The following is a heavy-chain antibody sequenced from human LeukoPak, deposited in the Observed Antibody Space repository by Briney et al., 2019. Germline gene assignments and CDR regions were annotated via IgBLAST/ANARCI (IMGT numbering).Heavy chain of an antibody. Sequence: VSVKVSCKASGYTFNTYGVIWVRQAPGEGFEWLGWISGQHGKTTYPQKFQDRVRMTTDTSTSTAYMELRSLTSDDTGVYFCARGGSGWFGALEFDYWGQGTLVTVSS. D-gene: IGHD3-10*01. CDR3: ARGGSGWFGALEFDY. CDR2: ISGQHGKT. V-gene: IGHV1-18*01. CDR1: GYTFNTYG. J-gene: IGHJ4*02.